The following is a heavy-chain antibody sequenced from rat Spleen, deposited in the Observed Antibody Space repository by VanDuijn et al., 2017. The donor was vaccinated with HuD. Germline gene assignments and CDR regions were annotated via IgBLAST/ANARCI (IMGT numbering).Heavy chain of an antibody. CDR2: VNKDSSII. D-gene: IGHD1-11*01. CDR1: GFNFKDDW. Sequence: EVQLVESGGGLVQPGRSLKLSCEASGFNFKDDWMGWVRQAPGKGLEWIGEVNKDSSIIKYTPSLKDKITVSRDNAQNTLYLQMTKLGSEDTAIYYCASRGEGEDNWFAYWGQGTLVTVSS. J-gene: IGHJ3*01. CDR3: ASRGEGEDNWFAY. V-gene: IGHV4-2*01.